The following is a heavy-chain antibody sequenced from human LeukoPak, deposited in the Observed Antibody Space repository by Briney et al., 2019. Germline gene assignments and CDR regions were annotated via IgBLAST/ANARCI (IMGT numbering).Heavy chain of an antibody. CDR1: GYTFTGYY. CDR2: INPNSGGT. J-gene: IGHJ4*02. D-gene: IGHD3-22*01. CDR3: ARADDSSGYYDYFDY. Sequence: ASVKVSCKASGYTFTGYYMHWVRQAPGQGLEWMGWINPNSGGTNYAQKFQGRVTMTRDTSISTAYMELSRPRSDDTAVYYCARADDSSGYYDYFDYWGQGTLVTVSS. V-gene: IGHV1-2*02.